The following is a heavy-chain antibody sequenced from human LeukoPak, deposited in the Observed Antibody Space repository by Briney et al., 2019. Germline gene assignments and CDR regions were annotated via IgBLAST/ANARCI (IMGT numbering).Heavy chain of an antibody. D-gene: IGHD3-10*01. V-gene: IGHV4-59*12. Sequence: SETLSLTCTVSGGSISSYYWSWIRQPPGKGLEWIGYIYYSGSTNYNPSLKSRVTISVDTSKNQFSLKLSSVTAADTAVYYCTRENYYAETQWGQGTLVTVSS. CDR3: TRENYYAETQ. J-gene: IGHJ4*02. CDR1: GGSISSYY. CDR2: IYYSGST.